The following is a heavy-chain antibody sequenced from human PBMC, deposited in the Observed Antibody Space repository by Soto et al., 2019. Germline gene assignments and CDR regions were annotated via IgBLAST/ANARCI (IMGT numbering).Heavy chain of an antibody. V-gene: IGHV1-18*01. CDR1: GYTFTSYG. D-gene: IGHD2-2*02. Sequence: GASVKVSFKASGYTFTSYGISWLRQAPGQGLEWMGWISAYNGNTNYAQKLQGRVTMTTDTSTSTAYMELRSLRSDDTAVYYCARIIVVVPAAIVPLDPWGQGTLVTVS. CDR2: ISAYNGNT. J-gene: IGHJ5*02. CDR3: ARIIVVVPAAIVPLDP.